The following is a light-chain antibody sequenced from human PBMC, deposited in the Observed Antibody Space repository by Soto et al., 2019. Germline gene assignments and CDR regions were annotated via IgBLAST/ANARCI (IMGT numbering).Light chain of an antibody. CDR1: NTDVGAYNY. Sequence: QSALTQPASVSGYPGQSITISCSGTNTDVGAYNYVSWYQQFPGKAPKLMIYEVNNRPSGISSRFSGSKSGNTASLTISGLQAADEADYYCTSFTTTSAYIFGTGTKLTVL. CDR2: EVN. V-gene: IGLV2-14*01. CDR3: TSFTTTSAYI. J-gene: IGLJ1*01.